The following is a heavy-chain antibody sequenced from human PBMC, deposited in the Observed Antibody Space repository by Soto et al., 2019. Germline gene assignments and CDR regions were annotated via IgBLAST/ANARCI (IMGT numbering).Heavy chain of an antibody. CDR2: IFSNDEK. Sequence: HVTLKESGPVLVNPTETLTLTCTVSGFSLSNGKVGVSWTRQPPGKALEWLAHIFSNDEKSYRTSLKSRLTNSEDTSKSQVVLTMTNVDPVDTATYYCARILFGRSVAGGYFYMDVWGKGTTVTVSS. D-gene: IGHD6-19*01. CDR3: ARILFGRSVAGGYFYMDV. J-gene: IGHJ6*03. CDR1: GFSLSNGKVG. V-gene: IGHV2-26*01.